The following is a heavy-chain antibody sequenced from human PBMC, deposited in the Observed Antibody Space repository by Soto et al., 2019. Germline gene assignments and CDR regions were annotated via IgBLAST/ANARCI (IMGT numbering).Heavy chain of an antibody. V-gene: IGHV3-7*01. D-gene: IGHD4-17*01. CDR3: ARQFSVYGDYGRYFDF. J-gene: IGHJ4*02. CDR1: GFTFSSYW. Sequence: GGSLRLSCAASGFTFSSYWMSWVRKAPGKGLEWVANIKQDGSEKYYVDSVKGRFTISRDNAKNSLYLQMNSLRAEDTAVYYCARQFSVYGDYGRYFDFWGQGTLVTVSS. CDR2: IKQDGSEK.